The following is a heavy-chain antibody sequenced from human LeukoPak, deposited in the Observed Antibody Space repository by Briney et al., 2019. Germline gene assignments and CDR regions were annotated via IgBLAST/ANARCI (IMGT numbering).Heavy chain of an antibody. CDR3: ARNPPATAEFYFDY. D-gene: IGHD1-14*01. J-gene: IGHJ4*02. CDR2: IYTSGST. CDR1: GGSFNAYY. V-gene: IGHV4-59*10. Sequence: SETLSLTCGVYGGSFNAYYWSWIRQPAGEGLEWIGRIYTSGSTNYNPSLKSRVTMSVDTSKNQFSLKLSSVTAADTAVYYCARNPPATAEFYFDYWGQGTLVTVSS.